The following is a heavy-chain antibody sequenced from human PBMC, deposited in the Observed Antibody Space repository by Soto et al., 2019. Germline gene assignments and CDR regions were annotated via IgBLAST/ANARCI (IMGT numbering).Heavy chain of an antibody. V-gene: IGHV3-30*18. CDR3: AKDTYRGWLGELWFDP. CDR2: ISYDGNNK. Sequence: QVQFVGSGGGVVQPGRSLRLSCAASGFIFSSYGMHWVRQAPGKGLEWVAVISYDGNNKYYADSLKGRFTISRDNSKNTLYLQMNSLRAEDTAVYYCAKDTYRGWLGELWFDPWGQGTLVTVSS. D-gene: IGHD3-10*01. CDR1: GFIFSSYG. J-gene: IGHJ5*02.